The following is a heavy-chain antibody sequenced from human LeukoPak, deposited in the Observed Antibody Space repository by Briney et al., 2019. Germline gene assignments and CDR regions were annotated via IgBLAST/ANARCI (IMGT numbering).Heavy chain of an antibody. D-gene: IGHD3-22*01. CDR1: VGSISSYY. CDR2: IYTSGST. J-gene: IGHJ5*02. Sequence: SETLSLTCTVSVGSISSYYWSWIRQPAGEGLEWSGRIYTSGSTNYNPSLKSRVTMSVDTSKNQFSLKLSSVTAADTAVYYCARDLEYYCDTWGQGTLVTVSS. V-gene: IGHV4-4*07. CDR3: ARDLEYYCDT.